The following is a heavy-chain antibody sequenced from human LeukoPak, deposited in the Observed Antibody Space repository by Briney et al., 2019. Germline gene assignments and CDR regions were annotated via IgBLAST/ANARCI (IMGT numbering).Heavy chain of an antibody. Sequence: GGSLRLSCAASGFTFSSYGMHWVRQAPGKGLEWVAVIWYDGSNKYYADSVKGRFTISRDNSKNTLYLQMNSLRAEDMAVYYCAKRYGDYAFDAFDIWGQGTMVTVSS. V-gene: IGHV3-30*02. J-gene: IGHJ3*02. CDR2: IWYDGSNK. D-gene: IGHD4-17*01. CDR1: GFTFSSYG. CDR3: AKRYGDYAFDAFDI.